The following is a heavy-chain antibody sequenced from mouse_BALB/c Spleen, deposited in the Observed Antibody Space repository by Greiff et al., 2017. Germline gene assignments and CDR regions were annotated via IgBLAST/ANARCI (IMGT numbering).Heavy chain of an antibody. CDR3: AHYYGSSPWFAY. CDR1: GYTFSSYW. Sequence: VKLQQSGAELMKPGASVKISCKATGYTFSSYWIEWIKQRPGHGLEWIGEILPGSGSTNYNEKFKGKATFTADTSSNTAYMQLSSLTSEDSAVYYCAHYYGSSPWFAYWGQGTLVTVSA. D-gene: IGHD1-1*01. V-gene: IGHV1-9*01. J-gene: IGHJ3*01. CDR2: ILPGSGST.